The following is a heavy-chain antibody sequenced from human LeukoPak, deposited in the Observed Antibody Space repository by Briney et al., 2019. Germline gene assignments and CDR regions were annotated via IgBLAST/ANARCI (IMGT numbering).Heavy chain of an antibody. CDR2: IWYDGSNK. D-gene: IGHD3-22*01. CDR1: GFTFSSYG. CDR3: AKDHYYYDSSGYYKAVDYYYYMDV. Sequence: PGGSLRLSCAAFGFTFSSYGMHWVRQAPGKGLEWVAVIWYDGSNKYYADSVKGRFTISRDNSKNTLYLQMNSLRAEDTAVYYCAKDHYYYDSSGYYKAVDYYYYMDVWGKGTTVTVSS. V-gene: IGHV3-33*06. J-gene: IGHJ6*03.